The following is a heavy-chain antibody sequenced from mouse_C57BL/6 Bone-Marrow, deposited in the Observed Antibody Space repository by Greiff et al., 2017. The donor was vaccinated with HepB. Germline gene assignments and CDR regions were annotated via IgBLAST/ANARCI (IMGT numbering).Heavy chain of an antibody. CDR3: ARRWLPLDY. Sequence: QVQLKESGAELVRPGTSVKVSCKASGYAFTNYLMEWVKQRPGQGLEWIGVINPGSGSTYYNEKFKGKATLTADKSSSTAYMQLSSLTSEDSAVYFCARRWLPLDYWGQGTTLTVSS. CDR1: GYAFTNYL. V-gene: IGHV1-54*01. CDR2: INPGSGST. D-gene: IGHD2-3*01. J-gene: IGHJ2*01.